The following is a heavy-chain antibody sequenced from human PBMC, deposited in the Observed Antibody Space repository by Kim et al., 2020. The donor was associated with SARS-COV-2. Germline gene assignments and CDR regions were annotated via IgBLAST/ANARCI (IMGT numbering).Heavy chain of an antibody. D-gene: IGHD1-26*01. V-gene: IGHV4-34*01. CDR3: ARVSTLGIVGATTHPPPFFDY. CDR1: GGSFSGYY. J-gene: IGHJ4*02. CDR2: INHSGST. Sequence: SETLSLTCAVYGGSFSGYYWSWIRQPPGKGLEWIGEINHSGSTNYNPSLKSRVTISVDTSKNQFSLKLSSVTAADTAVYYCARVSTLGIVGATTHPPPFFDYWGQGTLVTVSS.